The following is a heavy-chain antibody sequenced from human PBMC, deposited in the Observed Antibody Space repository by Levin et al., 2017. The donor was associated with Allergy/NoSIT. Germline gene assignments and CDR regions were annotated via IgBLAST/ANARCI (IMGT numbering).Heavy chain of an antibody. D-gene: IGHD3-9*01. V-gene: IGHV2-5*02. J-gene: IGHJ3*02. CDR1: GFSLNTSGVG. CDR2: IYWDDDK. Sequence: SGPTLVKPTQTLTLTCTFSGFSLNTSGVGVGWIRQPPGKALEWLALIYWDDDKRYSPSLKSRLTITKDTSKNQVVLTMTNMDPVDTATYYCAHRSGRYFATGAFDIWGQGTMVTVSS. CDR3: AHRSGRYFATGAFDI.